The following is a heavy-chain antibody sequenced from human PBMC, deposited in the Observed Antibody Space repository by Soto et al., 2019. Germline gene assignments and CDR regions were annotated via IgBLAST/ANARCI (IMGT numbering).Heavy chain of an antibody. CDR3: ARLHGYCISTSCYGYYAMDV. CDR2: FYYSGST. CDR1: GGSINNSSYS. D-gene: IGHD2-2*01. J-gene: IGHJ6*02. V-gene: IGHV4-39*01. Sequence: SETLSLTCTVSGGSINNSSYSWGWIRQPPGKGLEWIGTFYYSGSTSYNPSLKSRVTISVDTSKNQFSLKLSSVTAADTAVYYCARLHGYCISTSCYGYYAMDVWGQGTTVT.